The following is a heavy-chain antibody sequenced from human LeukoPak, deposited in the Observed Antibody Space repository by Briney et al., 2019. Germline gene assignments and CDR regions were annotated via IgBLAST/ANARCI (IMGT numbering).Heavy chain of an antibody. Sequence: PSETLSLTCTVSGGSISSGTYYWSWLRQPAGKGLEWIGRIYTSGSTNYNPSLKSRVTMSVDTSKNQFSLKLSSVTAADTAVYYCARASYIVAAGTIDYWGQGTLVTVSS. CDR2: IYTSGST. J-gene: IGHJ4*02. CDR3: ARASYIVAAGTIDY. D-gene: IGHD6-13*01. V-gene: IGHV4-61*02. CDR1: GGSISSGTYY.